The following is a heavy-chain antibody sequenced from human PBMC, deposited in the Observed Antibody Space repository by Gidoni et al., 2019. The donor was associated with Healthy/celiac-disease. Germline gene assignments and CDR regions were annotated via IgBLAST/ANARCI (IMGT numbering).Heavy chain of an antibody. CDR3: ARDNSSGWR. CDR2: IIPIFGTA. J-gene: IGHJ4*02. D-gene: IGHD6-19*01. Sequence: QVQLVQSGAEVKKPGSSVKVSGKDSGGTFSSYAISWVRQAPGQGREWMGGIIPIFGTAQYAQKFQGRVTITADESTSTAYMQLSRLRSEDKAVYYCARDNSSGWRWGQGTLVTVSA. V-gene: IGHV1-69*01. CDR1: GGTFSSYA.